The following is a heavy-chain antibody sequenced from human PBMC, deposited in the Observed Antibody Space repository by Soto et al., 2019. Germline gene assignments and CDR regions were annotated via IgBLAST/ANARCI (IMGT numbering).Heavy chain of an antibody. J-gene: IGHJ4*02. CDR3: AKINYYDTSGYYRYFDY. CDR2: ISGSGGST. CDR1: GFTFSSYA. D-gene: IGHD3-22*01. V-gene: IGHV3-23*01. Sequence: GSLRLSCAASGFTFSSYAMSWVRQAPGKGLEWVSAISGSGGSTYYADSVKGRFTISRDNSKNTLYLQMNSLRAEDTAVYYCAKINYYDTSGYYRYFDYWGQGTLVTVSS.